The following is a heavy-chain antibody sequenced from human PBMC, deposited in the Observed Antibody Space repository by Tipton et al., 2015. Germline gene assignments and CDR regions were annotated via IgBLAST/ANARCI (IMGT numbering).Heavy chain of an antibody. V-gene: IGHV4-34*01. D-gene: IGHD2-8*02. J-gene: IGHJ4*02. CDR3: ARATGRGTGDGCGSTSFSSFDN. CDR2: INQSGST. Sequence: TLSLTCAVYGGSFSAYYWSWIRQPPEKGLEWIGEINQSGSTNYNPSLTSRLTISVDTSRNHFSLKLTSVTAADTAVYYCARATGRGTGDGCGSTSFSSFDNWGQGTLVTVSS. CDR1: GGSFSAYY.